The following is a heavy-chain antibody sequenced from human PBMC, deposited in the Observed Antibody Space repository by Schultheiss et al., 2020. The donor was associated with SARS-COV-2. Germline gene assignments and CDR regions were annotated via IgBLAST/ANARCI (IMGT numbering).Heavy chain of an antibody. V-gene: IGHV4-59*01. J-gene: IGHJ3*02. D-gene: IGHD3-16*02. CDR1: GGSISSYY. Sequence: SETLSLTCTVSGGSISSYYWSWIRQPPGKGLEWIGYIYYSGSTNYNPSLKSRVTISVDTSKNQFSLKLSSVTAADTAVYYCARDLGDYVWGSYRPHDAFDIWGQGTMVTVSS. CDR2: IYYSGST. CDR3: ARDLGDYVWGSYRPHDAFDI.